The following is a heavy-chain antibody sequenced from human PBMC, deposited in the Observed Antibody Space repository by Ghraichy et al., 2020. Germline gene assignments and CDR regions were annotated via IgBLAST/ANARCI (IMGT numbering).Heavy chain of an antibody. D-gene: IGHD3-3*01. CDR2: INHSGST. V-gene: IGHV4-34*01. J-gene: IGHJ5*02. CDR3: ARGNMRYYDFWSGYSIWFDP. CDR1: GGSFSGYY. Sequence: SETLSLTCAVYGGSFSGYYWSWIRQPPGKGLEWIGEINHSGSTNYNPSLKSRVTISVDTSKNQFSLKLSSVTAADTAVYYWARGNMRYYDFWSGYSIWFDPWGQGTLVTVSS.